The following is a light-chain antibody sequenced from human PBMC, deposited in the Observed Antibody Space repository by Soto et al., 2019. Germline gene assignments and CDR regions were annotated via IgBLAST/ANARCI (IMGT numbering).Light chain of an antibody. Sequence: EIVLTQSPGTLSLSPGERATFSCRASQSVNSRFLAWYQHNPGQAPRLLIYGASSRATGIPDRFSGSGSGTDFTLTISRLEPEDFAVYYCHYYDDSPPFPFGPGTKLDIK. J-gene: IGKJ3*01. CDR3: HYYDDSPPFP. CDR1: QSVNSRF. V-gene: IGKV3-20*01. CDR2: GAS.